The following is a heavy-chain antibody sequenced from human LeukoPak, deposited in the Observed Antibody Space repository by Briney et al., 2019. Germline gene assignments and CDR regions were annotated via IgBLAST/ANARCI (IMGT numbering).Heavy chain of an antibody. J-gene: IGHJ4*02. CDR1: GGSITSYF. CDR3: ARGERYGSGSYSSQGYFDY. D-gene: IGHD1-26*01. Sequence: SETLSLTCIASGGSITSYFWSWIRQSPRKGLEWIGYISYNRGTNYNPSLKSRVTISTDTSKNQFSLKLNSVTAADTAVYYCARGERYGSGSYSSQGYFDYWGQGSLVTVSS. CDR2: ISYNRGT. V-gene: IGHV4-59*01.